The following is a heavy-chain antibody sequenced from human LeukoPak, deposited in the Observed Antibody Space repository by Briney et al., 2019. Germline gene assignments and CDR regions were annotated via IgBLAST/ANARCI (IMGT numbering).Heavy chain of an antibody. J-gene: IGHJ4*02. D-gene: IGHD4-17*01. V-gene: IGHV3-21*01. Sequence: PGGSPRLSCAASGFTFSSYSMNWVRQAPGKGLEWVSSISSSSSYIYYADSVKGRFTISRDNAKNSLYLQMNSLRAEDTAVYYCARVVGETGYFDYWGQGTLVTVSS. CDR2: ISSSSSYI. CDR3: ARVVGETGYFDY. CDR1: GFTFSSYS.